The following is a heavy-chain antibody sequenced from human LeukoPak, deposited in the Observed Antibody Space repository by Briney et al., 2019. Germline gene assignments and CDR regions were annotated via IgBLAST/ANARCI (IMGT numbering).Heavy chain of an antibody. J-gene: IGHJ4*02. V-gene: IGHV3-30-3*01. D-gene: IGHD4-17*01. CDR1: GFTFSSYV. Sequence: PGGSLRLSCAASGFTFSSYVMHWVRQAPGKGLEWVADISFDGSNKYYTDSVKGRFTISRDNSKNTLYLQMNSLRPEDTAVYFCARDYYGDYLFDHWGQGTLVTVSS. CDR2: ISFDGSNK. CDR3: ARDYYGDYLFDH.